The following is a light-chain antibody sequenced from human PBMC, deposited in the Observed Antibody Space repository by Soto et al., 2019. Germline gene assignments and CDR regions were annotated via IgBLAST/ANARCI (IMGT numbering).Light chain of an antibody. Sequence: QSVLTQSPSASGTPGQRVTISCSGGASTIGRNYVYWYQQLPGTAPKLLIYRNSQRPSGVPDRFSGSKSGTSASLAISGLRSEDEADYYCAAWDDILSGLYVFGAGTKVTVL. J-gene: IGLJ1*01. V-gene: IGLV1-47*01. CDR1: ASTIGRNY. CDR2: RNS. CDR3: AAWDDILSGLYV.